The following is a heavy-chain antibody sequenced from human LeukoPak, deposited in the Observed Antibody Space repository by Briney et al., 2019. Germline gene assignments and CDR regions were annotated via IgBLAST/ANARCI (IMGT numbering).Heavy chain of an antibody. CDR2: IYSGGST. CDR1: GFTFSSYA. Sequence: QTGGSLRLSCAASGFTFSSYAMSWVRPAPGKGLEWVSLIYSGGSTYNADSVKDRFTISRDNSKNTVYLQMNSLRAEDMAVYYCASRTTVTDADGFDIWGQGTMVTVSS. CDR3: ASRTTVTDADGFDI. D-gene: IGHD4-17*01. J-gene: IGHJ3*02. V-gene: IGHV3-66*01.